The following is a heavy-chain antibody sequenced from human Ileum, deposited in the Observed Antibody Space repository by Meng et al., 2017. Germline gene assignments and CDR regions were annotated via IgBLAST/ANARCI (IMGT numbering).Heavy chain of an antibody. J-gene: IGHJ4*02. CDR1: GGSISSGTW. Sequence: QVRLQEAGPGLVMPSGTLSLTCAVSGGSISSGTWWSWVRQPPGKGLQWIGEFHPGSGATYNPSLKARVTISVDTSMQQFSLQLTSVTAADTAVYYCAKNGAYCLESWGQGTLVTVSS. V-gene: IGHV4-4*02. D-gene: IGHD2-21*01. CDR3: AKNGAYCLES. CDR2: FHPGSGA.